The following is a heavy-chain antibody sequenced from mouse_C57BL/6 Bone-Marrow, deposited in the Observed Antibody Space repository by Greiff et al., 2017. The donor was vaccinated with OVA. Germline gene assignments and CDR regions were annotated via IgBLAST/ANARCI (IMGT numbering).Heavy chain of an antibody. CDR1: GFTITDYY. CDR3: APYDYRDY. D-gene: IGHD2-4*01. CDR2: FDPEIGET. J-gene: IGHJ2*01. Sequence: VQLQQSGAELVKPGASVTLSCTASGFTITDYYMPWVKQRPEPGLAWLGRFDPEIGETNYTPKFQGKAPITADTSSNTAYLQLSSLTSEDTAVYYCAPYDYRDYWGQGTTLTVSS. V-gene: IGHV14-2*01.